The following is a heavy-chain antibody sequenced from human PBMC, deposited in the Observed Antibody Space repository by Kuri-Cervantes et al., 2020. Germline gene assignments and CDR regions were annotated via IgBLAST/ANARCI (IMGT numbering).Heavy chain of an antibody. J-gene: IGHJ6*02. V-gene: IGHV1-18*01. Sequence: ASVKVSCKASGYTFTSYGISWVRQAPGQGLEWMGWISAYNGNTNYAQKLQGGVTMTRNTSISTAYMELSSLRSEGTAVYYCARVPAAKVWTVGDYYGMDVWGQGTTVTVSS. CDR3: ARVPAAKVWTVGDYYGMDV. CDR1: GYTFTSYG. D-gene: IGHD2-2*01. CDR2: ISAYNGNT.